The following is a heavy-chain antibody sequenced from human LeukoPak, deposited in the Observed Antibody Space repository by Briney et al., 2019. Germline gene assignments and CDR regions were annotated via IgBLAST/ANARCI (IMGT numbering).Heavy chain of an antibody. CDR1: GFTFSRFA. J-gene: IGHJ6*02. Sequence: GGSLRLSCAASGFTFSRFAMSWVRQAPGKGLEWVSAISGSGGSTYYADSVKGRFTISRDNSKNTLYLQMNSLRAEDTAVYYCAKDLSRLYYYYGMDVWGQGTTVTVSS. CDR3: AKDLSRLYYYYGMDV. V-gene: IGHV3-23*01. CDR2: ISGSGGST. D-gene: IGHD2/OR15-2a*01.